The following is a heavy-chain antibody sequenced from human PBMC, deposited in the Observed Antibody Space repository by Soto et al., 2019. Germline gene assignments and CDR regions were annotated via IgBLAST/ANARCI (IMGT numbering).Heavy chain of an antibody. CDR3: ARSEEDSDYYYYGMDV. CDR1: GYTVSSNSVA. D-gene: IGHD2-15*01. V-gene: IGHV6-1*01. J-gene: IGHJ6*02. CDR2: TYYRSRWYS. Sequence: PSHTLSLTCVGSGYTVSSNSVALNWVRQSPSRGLEWLGRTYYRSRWYSDYAVSVRSRIDINADTSKNQVSLQLNSVTPEDTAVYYCARSEEDSDYYYYGMDVWGQGTTVTVSS.